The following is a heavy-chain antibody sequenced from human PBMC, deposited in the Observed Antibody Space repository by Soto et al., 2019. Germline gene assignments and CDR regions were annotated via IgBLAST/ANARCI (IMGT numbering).Heavy chain of an antibody. Sequence: EVQLLESGGGFVEPGWSLRISCAASGFTFSNYPMTWVRQAPGKGLEWVSSTSGSGGSTYYADSVKGRFTISRDNSKNTLYLQINSLRAEDTAVYYCAKEQTHSQADTSSILDYWCKGPLETVSS. J-gene: IGHJ4*02. CDR1: GFTFSNYP. V-gene: IGHV3-23*01. CDR3: AKEQTHSQADTSSILDY. CDR2: TSGSGGST. D-gene: IGHD3-3*01.